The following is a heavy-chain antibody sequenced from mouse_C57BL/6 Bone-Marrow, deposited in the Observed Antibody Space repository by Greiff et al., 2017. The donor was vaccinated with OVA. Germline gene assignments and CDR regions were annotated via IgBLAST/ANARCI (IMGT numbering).Heavy chain of an antibody. V-gene: IGHV3-6*01. D-gene: IGHD1-1*01. CDR2: ISYDGSN. CDR1: GYSITSGYY. CDR3: ARSYGSSLYWYFDV. J-gene: IGHJ1*03. Sequence: EVQLQESGPGLVKPSQSLSLTCSVTGYSITSGYYWNWIRQFPGNKLEWMGYISYDGSNNYNPSLKNRISITRDPSKNQFFLKLNSVTTEDTATYDCARSYGSSLYWYFDVWGTGTTVTVSS.